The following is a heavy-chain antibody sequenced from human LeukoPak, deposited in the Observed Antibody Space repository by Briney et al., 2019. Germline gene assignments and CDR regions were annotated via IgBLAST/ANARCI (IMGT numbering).Heavy chain of an antibody. J-gene: IGHJ5*02. D-gene: IGHD1-26*01. CDR3: AKDPEWELPYNWFDP. CDR1: GFTFDDYA. CDR2: ISGGAGST. V-gene: IGHV3-23*01. Sequence: PGRSLRLSCAASGFTFDDYAMHWVRQAPGKGLEWVSAISGGAGSTYYADSVKGRFTISRDNSKNTLYLQMNSLRVEDTAVYYCAKDPEWELPYNWFDPWGQGTLVTVSS.